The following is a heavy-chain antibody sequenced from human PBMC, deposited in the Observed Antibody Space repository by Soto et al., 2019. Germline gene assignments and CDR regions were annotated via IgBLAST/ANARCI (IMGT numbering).Heavy chain of an antibody. CDR1: GFTFSSYG. D-gene: IGHD5-12*01. Sequence: GGSLRLSCAASGFTFSSYGMHWVRQAPGKGLEWVAVISYDGSNKYYADSVKGRFTTSRDNSKNTLYLQMNSLRAEDTAVYYCAKDFDSGYDLYYFDYWGQGTLVTVSS. J-gene: IGHJ4*02. V-gene: IGHV3-30*18. CDR2: ISYDGSNK. CDR3: AKDFDSGYDLYYFDY.